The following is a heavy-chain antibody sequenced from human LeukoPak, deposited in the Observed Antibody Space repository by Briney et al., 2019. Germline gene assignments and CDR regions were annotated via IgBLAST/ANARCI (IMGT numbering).Heavy chain of an antibody. D-gene: IGHD6-13*01. V-gene: IGHV4-4*02. J-gene: IGHJ4*02. Sequence: SETLSLTCAVSGGFISSSNWWSWVRQPPGKGLEWIGEIYHSGSTNYNPSLKSRVTISVDKSKNQFSLKLSSVTAADTAVYYCARTSPAPRIAAAQNYFDYWGQGTLVTVSS. CDR1: GGFISSSNW. CDR3: ARTSPAPRIAAAQNYFDY. CDR2: IYHSGST.